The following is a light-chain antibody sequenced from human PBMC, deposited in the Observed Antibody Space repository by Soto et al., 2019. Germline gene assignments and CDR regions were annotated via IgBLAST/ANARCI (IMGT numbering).Light chain of an antibody. CDR3: CSYAGSSTYV. CDR2: EVS. J-gene: IGLJ1*01. Sequence: QSALTQPASVAGSPGQSITLSCTGTSSDVGSYKLVSWYQQHPGKAPQLMIYEVSKRPSGVSNRFSGSKSGNTASLTISGLQAEDEADYYCCSYAGSSTYVFGTGTKLTVL. V-gene: IGLV2-23*02. CDR1: SSDVGSYKL.